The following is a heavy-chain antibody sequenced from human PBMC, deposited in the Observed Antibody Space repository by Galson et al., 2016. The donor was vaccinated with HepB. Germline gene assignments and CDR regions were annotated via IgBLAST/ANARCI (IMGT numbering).Heavy chain of an antibody. D-gene: IGHD2-2*01. J-gene: IGHJ6*02. CDR2: ISYDGSSK. CDR3: AKRYCSSTTCYSYYYYYGMDV. Sequence: SLRLSCAVSGFTFSSYGMHWVRQAPGKGLEWVAVISYDGSSKYYADSVKGRFTISRDNSKNTLYLEMNSLRAEDTAVYYCAKRYCSSTTCYSYYYYYGMDVWGQGTTVTVSS. V-gene: IGHV3-30*18. CDR1: GFTFSSYG.